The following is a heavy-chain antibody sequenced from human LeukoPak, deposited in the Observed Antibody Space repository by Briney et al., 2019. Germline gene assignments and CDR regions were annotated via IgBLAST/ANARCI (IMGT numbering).Heavy chain of an antibody. CDR1: GFTFSSYS. CDR3: ARDPGYSSGWFDY. D-gene: IGHD6-19*01. CDR2: ISASSNLI. V-gene: IGHV3-21*01. J-gene: IGHJ4*02. Sequence: PGGSLRLSCVVSGFTFSSYSMSWVRQAPGKGLEWVSSISASSNLISYADSVKGRFTISRDNAKKSLYLQMNSVRAEDTAVYYCARDPGYSSGWFDYWGQGALVTVSS.